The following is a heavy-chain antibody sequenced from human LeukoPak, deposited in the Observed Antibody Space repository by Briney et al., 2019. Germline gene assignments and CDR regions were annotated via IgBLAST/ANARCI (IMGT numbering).Heavy chain of an antibody. CDR3: ARDYGGSGSYGY. J-gene: IGHJ4*02. CDR1: GGSFSGYY. Sequence: SETLSLTCAVYGGSFSGYYWSWIRQPPGKGLEWIGEINHSGSTNCNPSLKSRVTISVDTSKNQFSLKLSSVTAADMAVYYCARDYGGSGSYGYWGQGTLVTVSS. D-gene: IGHD3-10*01. CDR2: INHSGST. V-gene: IGHV4-34*01.